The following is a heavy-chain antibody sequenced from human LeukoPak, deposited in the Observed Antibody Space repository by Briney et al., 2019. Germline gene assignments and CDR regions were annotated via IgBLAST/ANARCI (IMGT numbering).Heavy chain of an antibody. CDR1: GYTFTSYG. CDR2: ISTYNGNT. V-gene: IGHV1-18*01. CDR3: ARVKVPAATTFYYYYMDV. D-gene: IGHD2-2*01. J-gene: IGHJ6*03. Sequence: GASVKVSCTASGYTFTSYGISWVRQAPGQGLEWMGWISTYNGNTNYVQRLQGRVTMTTDTSTSTAYMELRSLRSDDTAVYFCARVKVPAATTFYYYYMDVWGTGTTVTVSS.